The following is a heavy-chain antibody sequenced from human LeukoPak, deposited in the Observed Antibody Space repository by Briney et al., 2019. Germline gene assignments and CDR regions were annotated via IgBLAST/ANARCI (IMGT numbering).Heavy chain of an antibody. CDR1: GGTFSSYA. J-gene: IGHJ5*02. CDR2: IIPIFGTA. CDR3: ASPRRGYSYPWWFDP. V-gene: IGHV1-69*05. D-gene: IGHD5-18*01. Sequence: SVKVSCKASGGTFSSYAISWVRQAPGQGLEWMGGIIPIFGTANYAQKFQGRVTITTDESTSTAYMELSSLRSEDTAVYYCASPRRGYSYPWWFDPWGQGTLVTVSS.